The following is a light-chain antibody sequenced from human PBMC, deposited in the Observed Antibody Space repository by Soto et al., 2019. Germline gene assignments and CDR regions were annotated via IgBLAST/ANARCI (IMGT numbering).Light chain of an antibody. Sequence: QSALTQPPSSSGSPGQSVTISCTGTISDVGAYIFVSWYQQHPGKAPKLMVYDVNRRPPGVPDRFFGSKSGNTASLTVSGLQAEDEADYYCVSFAGGTYVYGTGTKVNVL. J-gene: IGLJ1*01. V-gene: IGLV2-8*01. CDR2: DVN. CDR3: VSFAGGTYV. CDR1: ISDVGAYIF.